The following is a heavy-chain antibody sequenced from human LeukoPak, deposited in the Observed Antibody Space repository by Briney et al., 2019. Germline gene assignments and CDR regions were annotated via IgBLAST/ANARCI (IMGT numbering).Heavy chain of an antibody. Sequence: ASVKVSCKASGYTFTCYYMHWVRQAPGQGLEWMGWINPNSGGTNYAQKFQGRVTMTRDTSISTAYMELSRLRSDDTAVYYCANYNWNHYYFDYWGQGTLVTVSS. J-gene: IGHJ4*02. V-gene: IGHV1-2*02. D-gene: IGHD1-20*01. CDR3: ANYNWNHYYFDY. CDR2: INPNSGGT. CDR1: GYTFTCYY.